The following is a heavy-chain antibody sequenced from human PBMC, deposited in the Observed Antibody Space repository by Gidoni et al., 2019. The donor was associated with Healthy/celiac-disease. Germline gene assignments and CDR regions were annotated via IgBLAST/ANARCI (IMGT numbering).Heavy chain of an antibody. CDR1: GGSFSGYY. Sequence: QVQLQQWGAGLLKPSETLSLTCAVYGGSFSGYYWSWIRQPPGKGLEWIGEINHSGSTNYNPSLKSRVTISVDTSKNQFSLKLSSVTAADTAVYYCARNTAKLYYYYMDVWGKGTTVTVSS. J-gene: IGHJ6*03. CDR3: ARNTAKLYYYYMDV. CDR2: INHSGST. D-gene: IGHD5-18*01. V-gene: IGHV4-34*01.